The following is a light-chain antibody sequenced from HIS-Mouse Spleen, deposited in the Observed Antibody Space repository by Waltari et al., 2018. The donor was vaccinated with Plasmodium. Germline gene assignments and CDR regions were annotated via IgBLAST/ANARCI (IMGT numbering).Light chain of an antibody. J-gene: IGKJ2*01. CDR1: QDISNY. CDR2: DAS. Sequence: DIQMTQSPSSLSASVGDRVAITCQASQDISNYLNWYQQKPGKAPKLLIYDASNLETGVPSRVSGRGSGTDFTFTISSLQPEDIATYYCQQYDNLPYTFGQGTKLEIK. V-gene: IGKV1-33*01. CDR3: QQYDNLPYT.